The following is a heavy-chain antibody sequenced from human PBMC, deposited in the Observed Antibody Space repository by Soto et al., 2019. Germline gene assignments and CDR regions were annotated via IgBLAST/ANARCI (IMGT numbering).Heavy chain of an antibody. CDR1: GGTFSSYA. CDR2: IIPIFGTA. J-gene: IGHJ3*02. D-gene: IGHD5-12*01. CDR3: ARVFGDGYNYGNAFDI. V-gene: IGHV1-69*13. Sequence: ASVKVSCKASGGTFSSYAISWVRQAPGQGLEWMGGIIPIFGTANYAQKFQGRVTITADESTSTAYMELSSLRSEDTAVYYCARVFGDGYNYGNAFDIWGQGTMVTVSS.